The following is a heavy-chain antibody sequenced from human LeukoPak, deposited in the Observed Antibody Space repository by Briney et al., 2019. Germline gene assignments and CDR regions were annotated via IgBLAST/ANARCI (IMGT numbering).Heavy chain of an antibody. CDR2: IYYSGST. D-gene: IGHD3-10*01. V-gene: IGHV4-30-4*01. Sequence: PSETLSLTCTVSGGSISSGDYYWSWIRQPPGKGLEWIGYIYYSGSTYYNPSLKSRVTISVDTSKNQFSLKLSSVTAADTAVYYCARGITMVRGVILARWGQGTLVTVSS. CDR1: GGSISSGDYY. CDR3: ARGITMVRGVILAR. J-gene: IGHJ4*02.